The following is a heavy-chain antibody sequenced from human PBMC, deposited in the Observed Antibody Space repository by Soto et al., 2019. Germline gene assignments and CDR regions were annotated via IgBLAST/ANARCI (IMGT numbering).Heavy chain of an antibody. J-gene: IGHJ4*02. CDR3: VGGHYFGDY. Sequence: QVQLVESGGGVVQPGRSLRLSCAASGFTFSIYGMHWVRQAPGKGLEWVALISFDGNNKYYADSVKGRFTISRDNSKNTLYLQMNSLRTEDTAVYYCVGGHYFGDYWGQGTLVTVSS. D-gene: IGHD3-22*01. CDR2: ISFDGNNK. CDR1: GFTFSIYG. V-gene: IGHV3-30*03.